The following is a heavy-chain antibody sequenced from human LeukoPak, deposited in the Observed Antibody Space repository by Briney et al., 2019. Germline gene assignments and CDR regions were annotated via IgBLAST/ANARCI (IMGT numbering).Heavy chain of an antibody. D-gene: IGHD2-15*01. CDR3: ASSRGGVVVPFDY. V-gene: IGHV3-30-3*01. CDR2: ISYDGSNK. Sequence: PGGSLRLSCAASGFTFSSYAMHWVRQAPGKGLEWVAVISYDGSNKYYADSVKGRFTISRDNSKNTLYLQMNSLRAEDTAVYYCASSRGGVVVPFDYWGQGTLVTVSS. CDR1: GFTFSSYA. J-gene: IGHJ4*02.